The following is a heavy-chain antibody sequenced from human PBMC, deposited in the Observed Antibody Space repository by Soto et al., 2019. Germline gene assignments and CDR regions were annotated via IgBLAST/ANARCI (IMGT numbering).Heavy chain of an antibody. Sequence: ASVKVSCKASGYTFTSYDINWVRQATGQGLEWMGWMNPNSGNTGYAQKFQGRVTMTRNTSISTAYMELSSLRSEDTAVYYCVVVRRSDYYYYYMDVWGKGTTVTVSS. CDR1: GYTFTSYD. J-gene: IGHJ6*03. CDR2: MNPNSGNT. D-gene: IGHD3-10*01. V-gene: IGHV1-8*01. CDR3: VVVRRSDYYYYYMDV.